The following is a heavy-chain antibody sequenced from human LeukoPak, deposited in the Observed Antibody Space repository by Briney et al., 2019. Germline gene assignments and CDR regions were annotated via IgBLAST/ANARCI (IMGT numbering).Heavy chain of an antibody. CDR3: ARGNSGYDYAFDI. V-gene: IGHV4-59*01. CDR1: GGSISSYH. J-gene: IGHJ3*02. D-gene: IGHD5-12*01. Sequence: PSETVSLTCTVSGGSISSYHWSWIRQPPGKGLQWIGFIYSSGSTNYNPSLKSRVTISLDTSKNQFSLRVSSVTSADTAVYYCARGNSGYDYAFDIWGHGTMVTVSS. CDR2: IYSSGST.